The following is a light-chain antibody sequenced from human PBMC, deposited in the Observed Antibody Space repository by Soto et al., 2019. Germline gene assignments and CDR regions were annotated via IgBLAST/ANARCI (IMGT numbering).Light chain of an antibody. J-gene: IGKJ4*01. CDR3: QQSYTSPVT. CDR1: QSISTY. V-gene: IGKV1-39*01. CDR2: GAS. Sequence: DIQMTQSPSSLSVSIGDRVTITCRASQSISTYVNWYEQKPGKAPNLLIYGASTLQSGVPSRFSGGGSGTYFTLTISGLQPEDFGSYYCQQSYTSPVTFGGGTKVESK.